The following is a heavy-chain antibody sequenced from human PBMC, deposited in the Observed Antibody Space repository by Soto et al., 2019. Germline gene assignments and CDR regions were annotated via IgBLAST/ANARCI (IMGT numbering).Heavy chain of an antibody. CDR2: TIPALGKT. CDR3: ARGPFRPSAMDV. J-gene: IGHJ6*02. D-gene: IGHD3-10*01. CDR1: VYNFKKNF. V-gene: IGHV1-69*10. Sequence: SVTVSCKTAVYNFKKNFFTWVRQAPGQGLEWMGGTIPALGKTHYIEKFQGRVTITVDDATRTVYMEVRDLTSEDTAIYYCARGPFRPSAMDVWGQGTTVTVSS.